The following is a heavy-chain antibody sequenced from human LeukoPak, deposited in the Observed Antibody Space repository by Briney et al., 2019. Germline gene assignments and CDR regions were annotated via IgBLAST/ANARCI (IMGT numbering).Heavy chain of an antibody. CDR2: IKQDGSER. J-gene: IGHJ4*02. V-gene: IGHV3-7*03. CDR1: GFTFTTHW. CDR3: ARGAYPAPDY. Sequence: GGSLRLSCAASGFTFTTHWMTWVRQAPGKGLEWVANIKQDGSERYYVDSVKGRFTISRDNAKNSLFLQMDSLRAEDTAFYYCARGAYPAPDYWGQGTLVTVSS. D-gene: IGHD3-16*01.